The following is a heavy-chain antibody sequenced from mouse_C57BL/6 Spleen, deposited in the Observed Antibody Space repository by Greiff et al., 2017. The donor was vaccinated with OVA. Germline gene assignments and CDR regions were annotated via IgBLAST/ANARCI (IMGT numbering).Heavy chain of an antibody. CDR2: IWSGGST. V-gene: IGHV2-2*01. CDR1: GFSLTSYG. J-gene: IGHJ4*01. D-gene: IGHD1-1*01. Sequence: VQLVESGPGLVQPSQSLSITCTVSGFSLTSYGVHWVRQSPGKGLEWLGVIWSGGSTDYNAAFISRLSISKDNSKSQVFFKMNSLKADDTAIYYCARKDYGKDYAMDYWGQGTSVTVSS. CDR3: ARKDYGKDYAMDY.